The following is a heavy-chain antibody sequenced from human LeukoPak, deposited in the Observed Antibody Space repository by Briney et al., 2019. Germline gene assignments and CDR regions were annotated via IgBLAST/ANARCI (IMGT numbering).Heavy chain of an antibody. Sequence: SETLSLTCTVSGGSFSSGGYYWSWIRQPPGKGLEWIGYIYYSGSTYYNPSLKSRVTISVDRSKNQFSLNLSSVTAADTAVYFCARFPYFEGFDYWGQGTQVIVSS. D-gene: IGHD3-9*01. CDR3: ARFPYFEGFDY. CDR2: IYYSGST. V-gene: IGHV4-30-2*01. J-gene: IGHJ4*02. CDR1: GGSFSSGGYY.